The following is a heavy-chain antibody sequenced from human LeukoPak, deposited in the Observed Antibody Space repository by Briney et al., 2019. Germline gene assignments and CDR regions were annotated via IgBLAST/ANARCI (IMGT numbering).Heavy chain of an antibody. CDR3: AKDAMEQHHFDY. V-gene: IGHV3-30*02. D-gene: IGHD6-13*01. Sequence: TGGSLRLSCAASGFTFSSYGMHWVRQAPGKGLEWVAFIRYDGSNKYYADSVKGRFTISRDNSKNTLYLQMNSLRAEDTAVYYCAKDAMEQHHFDYWGQGTLVTVSS. CDR2: IRYDGSNK. J-gene: IGHJ4*02. CDR1: GFTFSSYG.